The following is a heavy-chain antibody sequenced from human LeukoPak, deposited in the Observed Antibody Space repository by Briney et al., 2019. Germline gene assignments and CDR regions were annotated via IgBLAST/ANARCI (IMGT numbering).Heavy chain of an antibody. Sequence: GGSRRLSCAASGFSFSDFSMHWVRQAPGKGLDWVAVISKDGINKYYADSVKGRFTISRDDSKNTLVLQMNSLRAEDTAVYYCAKVGDTSMVKPYWYFDLWGRGTLVTVSS. V-gene: IGHV3-30-3*01. J-gene: IGHJ2*01. CDR1: GFSFSDFS. CDR3: AKVGDTSMVKPYWYFDL. CDR2: ISKDGINK. D-gene: IGHD2-8*01.